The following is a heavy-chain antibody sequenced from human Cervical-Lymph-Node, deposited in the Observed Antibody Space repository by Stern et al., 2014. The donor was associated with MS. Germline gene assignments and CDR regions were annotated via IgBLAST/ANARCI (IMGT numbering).Heavy chain of an antibody. D-gene: IGHD3-22*01. Sequence: EVQLVESGGGLVQPGGSLRLSCAASGFTFSTYTMNWVRQAPGKGLEWVSYIDSSSYTIYYADSVKGRFTISRDNAKNSLYLQMNSLRDEDTAVYYCAAERYYYASGDYIPNYWGQGTLVTVSS. CDR1: GFTFSTYT. CDR3: AAERYYYASGDYIPNY. V-gene: IGHV3-48*02. J-gene: IGHJ4*02. CDR2: IDSSSYTI.